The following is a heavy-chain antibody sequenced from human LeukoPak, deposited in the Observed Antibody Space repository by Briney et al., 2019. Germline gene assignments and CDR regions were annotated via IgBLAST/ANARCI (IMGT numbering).Heavy chain of an antibody. Sequence: GASVKVSCEASGYTFTSYYMHWVRQAPGQGLEWMGIINPSGGSTSYAQKFQGRVTMTRDMSTSTVYMELSSLRSEDTAVYYCARAPPGQQWLEYYFDYWGQGTLVTVSS. CDR2: INPSGGST. V-gene: IGHV1-46*01. J-gene: IGHJ4*02. CDR1: GYTFTSYY. D-gene: IGHD6-19*01. CDR3: ARAPPGQQWLEYYFDY.